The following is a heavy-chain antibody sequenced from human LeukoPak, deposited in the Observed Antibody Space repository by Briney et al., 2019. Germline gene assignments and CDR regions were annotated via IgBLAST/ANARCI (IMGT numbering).Heavy chain of an antibody. CDR1: GYTLTELS. D-gene: IGHD2-21*02. CDR2: FDPEDGET. J-gene: IGHJ1*01. V-gene: IGHV1-24*01. Sequence: ASVKVSCKVSGYTLTELSMHWVRQAPGKGLGWVGGFDPEDGETIYAQKFQGRVTMTEDTSTDTAYMELSSLRSEDTAVYYCATDLPCGGDCYSQYFQHWGQGTLVTVSS. CDR3: ATDLPCGGDCYSQYFQH.